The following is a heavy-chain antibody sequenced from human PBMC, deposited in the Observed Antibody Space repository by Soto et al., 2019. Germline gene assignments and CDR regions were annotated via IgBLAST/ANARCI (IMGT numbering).Heavy chain of an antibody. Sequence: SETLSLTCTVSSGSISTSIYYWGWIRQPPGKGLEWIGSIYYTGSTYYKPSLKSRVTISVDTSKNHFSLKLNSVTAADTAVYYCARHLGYCSSANCPANWFAPWGQGTLVTVSS. CDR2: IYYTGST. CDR3: ARHLGYCSSANCPANWFAP. J-gene: IGHJ5*02. CDR1: SGSISTSIYY. V-gene: IGHV4-39*01. D-gene: IGHD2-2*01.